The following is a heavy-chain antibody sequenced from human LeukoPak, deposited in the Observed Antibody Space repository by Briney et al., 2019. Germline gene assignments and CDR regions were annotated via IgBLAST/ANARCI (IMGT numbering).Heavy chain of an antibody. J-gene: IGHJ4*02. CDR3: ARAFTSTGYYYVEY. V-gene: IGHV3-7*02. Sequence: PGGSLRLSCAASGFTFDDYAMHWVRQVPGKGLEWVASIRQDNSDENYVDSVKGRFTISRDNSKNTLYLQMNSLRAEDTAVYYCARAFTSTGYYYVEYWGQGTLVTVSS. D-gene: IGHD3-22*01. CDR1: GFTFDDYA. CDR2: IRQDNSDE.